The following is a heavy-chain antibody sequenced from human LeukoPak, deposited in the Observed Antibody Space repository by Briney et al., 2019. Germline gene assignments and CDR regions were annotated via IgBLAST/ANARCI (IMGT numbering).Heavy chain of an antibody. CDR2: IYYSGST. J-gene: IGHJ6*03. D-gene: IGHD5-24*01. CDR3: ASRVEMAKSVPDYYYYMDV. V-gene: IGHV4-39*07. CDR1: GGSISSGGYY. Sequence: AETLALTCTVSGGSISSGGYYWSWIRQHPGKGLEWIGSIYYSGSTYYNPSLKRRVTISVDPSKNQFSLKLSSVTAADTAVYYCASRVEMAKSVPDYYYYMDVWGKGTTVTVSS.